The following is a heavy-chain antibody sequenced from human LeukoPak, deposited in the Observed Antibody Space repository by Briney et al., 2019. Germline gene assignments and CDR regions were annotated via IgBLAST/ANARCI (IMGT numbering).Heavy chain of an antibody. Sequence: AGGSLRLXCVASGFTFGNFWMSWVRHSPGRGLEWVANIHPEGDEKYHVESVMGRFTISRDNAESSLFLQMNGLRAEDTAVYYCARGDAFSGDHWGQGTLVTVSS. V-gene: IGHV3-7*04. CDR1: GFTFGNFW. J-gene: IGHJ4*02. CDR3: ARGDAFSGDH. CDR2: IHPEGDEK.